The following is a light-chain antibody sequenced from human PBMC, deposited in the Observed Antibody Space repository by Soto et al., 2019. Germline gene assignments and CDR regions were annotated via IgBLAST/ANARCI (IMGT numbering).Light chain of an antibody. Sequence: EIVLTQSPGTLSLSPGERATLSCRASQTVSSTYLAWYQQKPGQAPRLLIYDASSRATGIPDRFSGRGSGTDFTLTISRLEPEDFAVYYCHQYGISPPWTFGQGTKVEIK. CDR2: DAS. V-gene: IGKV3-20*01. J-gene: IGKJ1*01. CDR3: HQYGISPPWT. CDR1: QTVSSTY.